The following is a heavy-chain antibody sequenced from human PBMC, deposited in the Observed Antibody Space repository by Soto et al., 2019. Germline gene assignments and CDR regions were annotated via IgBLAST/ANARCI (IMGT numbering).Heavy chain of an antibody. Sequence: GGSLRLSCAASGFTFSSYGMHWVRQAPGKGLEWVAVISYDGSNKYYADSVKGRFTISRDNSKNTLYLQMNSLRAEDTAVYYCAKDQSGITGTTRVSDWGQGTLVTVSS. J-gene: IGHJ4*02. D-gene: IGHD1-7*01. CDR1: GFTFSSYG. V-gene: IGHV3-30*18. CDR3: AKDQSGITGTTRVSD. CDR2: ISYDGSNK.